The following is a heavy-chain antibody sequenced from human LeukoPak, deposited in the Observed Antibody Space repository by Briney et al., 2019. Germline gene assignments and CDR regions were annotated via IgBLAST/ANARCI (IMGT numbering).Heavy chain of an antibody. V-gene: IGHV3-49*03. CDR2: IRSKAYGGTA. D-gene: IGHD6-19*01. CDR1: GFTFGDHG. J-gene: IGHJ4*02. CDR3: ARDLRAVAHDFDC. Sequence: GSLRLSCTASGFTFGDHGLNWFRQAPGKGLEWVGFIRSKAYGGTAEYAASVEGRFTISRDDSENIAYVEMNSLKSEDTAVYYCARDLRAVAHDFDCWGQGTLVTVSS.